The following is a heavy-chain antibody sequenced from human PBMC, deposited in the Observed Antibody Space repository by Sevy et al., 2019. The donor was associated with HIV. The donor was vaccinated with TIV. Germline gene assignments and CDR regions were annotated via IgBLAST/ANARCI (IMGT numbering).Heavy chain of an antibody. CDR1: GFTLSSYA. Sequence: GGSLRLSCAASGFTLSSYAMHWVRQAPGKGLEWVAVISYDGSNKYYADSVKGRFTISRDNSKNTLYLQMNSLRAEDTAVYYCAKITMVRGVVGGFDYWGQGTLVTVSS. CDR2: ISYDGSNK. J-gene: IGHJ4*02. V-gene: IGHV3-30-3*02. CDR3: AKITMVRGVVGGFDY. D-gene: IGHD3-10*01.